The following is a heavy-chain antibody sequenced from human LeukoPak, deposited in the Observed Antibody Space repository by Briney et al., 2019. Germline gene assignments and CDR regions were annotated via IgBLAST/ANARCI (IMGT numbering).Heavy chain of an antibody. V-gene: IGHV3-23*01. CDR3: AKVAAAVHRYYFDY. CDR2: ISGSGYST. D-gene: IGHD6-13*01. J-gene: IGHJ4*02. CDR1: GFTFSSNV. Sequence: GGSLRLSCAASGFTFSSNVMSWVRQAPGKGLEWVSSISGSGYSTYYADSVKGRFTISRDNSKNTLYVQMYSLRAEDTAVYYCAKVAAAVHRYYFDYWGQGTLVTVSS.